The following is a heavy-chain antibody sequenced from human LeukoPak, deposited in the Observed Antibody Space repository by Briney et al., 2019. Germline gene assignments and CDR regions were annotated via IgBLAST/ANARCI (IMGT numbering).Heavy chain of an antibody. CDR3: AKAPGIAAAGPYNWFDP. CDR2: ISGSGGST. J-gene: IGHJ5*02. V-gene: IGHV3-23*01. Sequence: GGSLRLSCAASGFTFSSYGMSWVRQAPGKGLEWVSAISGSGGSTYYADSVKGRFTISRDNSKNTLYLQMNSLRAEDTAVYYCAKAPGIAAAGPYNWFDPWGQGTLVTVSS. D-gene: IGHD6-13*01. CDR1: GFTFSSYG.